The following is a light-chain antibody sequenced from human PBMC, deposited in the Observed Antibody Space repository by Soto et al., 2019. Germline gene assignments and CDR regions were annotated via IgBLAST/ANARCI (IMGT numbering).Light chain of an antibody. CDR3: QSYDSSLSGFV. CDR1: SSNIGANYD. V-gene: IGLV1-40*01. J-gene: IGLJ1*01. Sequence: QSVLTQPPSVSGAPGQRVTISCTGSSSNIGANYDVHWYQQLPGTAPKVLIYGNTNRPSGVPDRFSASKSDTSASLAITGLQAEDEADYYCQSYDSSLSGFVFGTGTKVTVL. CDR2: GNT.